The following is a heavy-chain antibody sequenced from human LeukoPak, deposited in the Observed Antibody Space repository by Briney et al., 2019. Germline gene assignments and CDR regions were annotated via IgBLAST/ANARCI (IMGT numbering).Heavy chain of an antibody. CDR3: ARTYYYGSGSYYNFDY. V-gene: IGHV5-51*01. CDR2: IYPGDSDT. Sequence: ASVKVSCKGSGYSFTSYWIGWVRQMPGKGLEWMGIIYPGDSDTRYSPSFQGQVTISADKSISTAYLQWSSLKASDTAMYYCARTYYYGSGSYYNFDYWGQGTLVTVSS. J-gene: IGHJ4*02. D-gene: IGHD3-10*01. CDR1: GYSFTSYW.